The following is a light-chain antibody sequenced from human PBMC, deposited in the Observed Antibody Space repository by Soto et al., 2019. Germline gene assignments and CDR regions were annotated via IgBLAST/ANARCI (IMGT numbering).Light chain of an antibody. CDR2: GAT. V-gene: IGKV3-15*01. J-gene: IGKJ2*01. Sequence: EIVMTQSPATLSVSLGQRATLSCRASESVSSNLAWYQQRPGQAPRLLIYGATSRATGIPVTFSGSGSGTDFTLTISSLQSEDSAVYYCQQYDKWPPSADTVGQGTKLEIK. CDR3: QQYDKWPPSADT. CDR1: ESVSSN.